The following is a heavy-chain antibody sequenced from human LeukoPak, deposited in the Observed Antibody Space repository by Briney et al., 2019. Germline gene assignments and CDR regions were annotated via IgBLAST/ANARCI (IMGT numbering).Heavy chain of an antibody. Sequence: GGSLRLSCAASGFTFSSYGMHWVRQAPGKGLEWVADIWYDGSNKYYADSVKGRFTISRDNSKNTLYLQMNSLSAEDTAVYYCARGDSSGYPDAFDIWGQGTMVTVSS. J-gene: IGHJ3*02. CDR1: GFTFSSYG. CDR3: ARGDSSGYPDAFDI. CDR2: IWYDGSNK. D-gene: IGHD3-22*01. V-gene: IGHV3-33*01.